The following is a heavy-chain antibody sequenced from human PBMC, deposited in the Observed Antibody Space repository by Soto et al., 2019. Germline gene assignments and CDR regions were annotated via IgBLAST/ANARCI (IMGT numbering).Heavy chain of an antibody. CDR2: IYYSGRT. D-gene: IGHD6-13*01. V-gene: IGHV4-59*12. CDR1: GGSISSYY. CDR3: AYSSTPFDY. Sequence: PSETLSLTCTVSGGSISSYYWSWIRQPPGKGLEWIGYIYYSGRTNYNPSLKSRVTISVDNSKNTLYLQMNSLRAEDTAVYYCAYSSTPFDYWGQGTLVTVSS. J-gene: IGHJ4*02.